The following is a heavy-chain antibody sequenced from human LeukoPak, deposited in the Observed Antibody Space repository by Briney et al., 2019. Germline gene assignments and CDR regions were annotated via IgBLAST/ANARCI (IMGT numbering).Heavy chain of an antibody. CDR2: IYPGDSDT. V-gene: IGHV5-51*01. CDR1: GYSFTTYW. CDR3: ARQQVAYYYYYGMDV. J-gene: IGHJ6*04. D-gene: IGHD2-15*01. Sequence: GESLKISCQGSGYSFTTYWIAWVRQMPGKGLEWMGIIYPGDSDTRYSPSFQGQVTISADKSISTAFLQWGSLKASDTAMYYCARQQVAYYYYYGMDVWGKGTTVTVSS.